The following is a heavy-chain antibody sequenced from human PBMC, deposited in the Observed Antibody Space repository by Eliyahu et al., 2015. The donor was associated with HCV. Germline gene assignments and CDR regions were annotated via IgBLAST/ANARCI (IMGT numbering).Heavy chain of an antibody. D-gene: IGHD1-1*01. Sequence: YSPSFQGQVTISADKSISTAYLQWSSLKASDTAMYYCARPSTITIYDAFDIWGQGTMVTVSS. V-gene: IGHV5-51*01. CDR3: ARPSTITIYDAFDI. J-gene: IGHJ3*02.